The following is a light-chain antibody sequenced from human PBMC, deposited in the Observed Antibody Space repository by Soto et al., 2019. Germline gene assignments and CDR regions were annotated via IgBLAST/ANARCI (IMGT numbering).Light chain of an antibody. CDR2: ENN. V-gene: IGLV1-51*02. Sequence: QSVLTQPPSVSAAPGQKVTISCSGSSSNIGNNYVSWYQQPPGTAPKLLIYENNKRPSGIPDRFSGSKSGTSATLGVTGLQTGDEADYYCGTWDSSLSGVVFGGGTQLTVL. J-gene: IGLJ2*01. CDR1: SSNIGNNY. CDR3: GTWDSSLSGVV.